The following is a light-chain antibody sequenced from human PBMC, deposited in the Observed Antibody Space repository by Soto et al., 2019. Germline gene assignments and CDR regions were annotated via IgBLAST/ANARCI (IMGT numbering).Light chain of an antibody. CDR3: QQYGSSRWT. CDR2: GAS. Sequence: EIVLTQSPGTLSLSPGERATLSCRASQSVSSTYLAWLQQKAGQAPRLLIRGASSRAIGIPDRFSGSGSGTDFTLTISRLEPEDFAVYYCQQYGSSRWTFGQGTKVEIK. J-gene: IGKJ1*01. CDR1: QSVSSTY. V-gene: IGKV3-20*01.